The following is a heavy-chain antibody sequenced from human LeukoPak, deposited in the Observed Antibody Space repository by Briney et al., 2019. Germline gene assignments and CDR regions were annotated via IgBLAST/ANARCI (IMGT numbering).Heavy chain of an antibody. V-gene: IGHV3-7*03. D-gene: IGHD2-2*01. CDR2: IKQDGSEK. CDR1: GFTFSSYW. Sequence: GGSLRLSCEVSGFTFSSYWMTWVRQAPGKGLEWVANIKQDGSEKYYVDSVKGRFTISRDNAKNSLYLQMNSLRAEDTALYYCARGGGYCSSTSCYAFDYWGQGTLVTVSS. J-gene: IGHJ4*02. CDR3: ARGGGYCSSTSCYAFDY.